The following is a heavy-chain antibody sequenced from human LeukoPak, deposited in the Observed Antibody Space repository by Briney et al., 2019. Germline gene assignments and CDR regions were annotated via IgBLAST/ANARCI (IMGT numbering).Heavy chain of an antibody. CDR1: GYTFTGYY. D-gene: IGHD3-22*01. J-gene: IGHJ3*02. V-gene: IGHV1-2*06. Sequence: ASVKVSCKASGYTFTGYYMHWVRQAPGQGLEWMGRINPNSGGTNYAQKFQGRVTMTRDTSISTAHTELSRLRSDDTAVYYCARDPVYYDSSGYNDAFDIWGQGTMVTVSS. CDR3: ARDPVYYDSSGYNDAFDI. CDR2: INPNSGGT.